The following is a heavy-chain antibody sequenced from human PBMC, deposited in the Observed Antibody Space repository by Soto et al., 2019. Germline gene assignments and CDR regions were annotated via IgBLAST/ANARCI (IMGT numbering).Heavy chain of an antibody. V-gene: IGHV2-5*02. D-gene: IGHD2-8*01. CDR1: GFSFSTTGVG. CDR3: VAGCVPNGFDP. CDR2: IYWDDDK. J-gene: IGHJ5*02. Sequence: QITLKESGPTLVKPTQTLTLTCTFSGFSFSTTGVGVGWIRQPPGQALEWLALIYWDDDKRYRPSLRDRLSITNDTYKKEVNLALTSLDPVDPASYYCVAGCVPNGFDPLGQGTQVTVSS.